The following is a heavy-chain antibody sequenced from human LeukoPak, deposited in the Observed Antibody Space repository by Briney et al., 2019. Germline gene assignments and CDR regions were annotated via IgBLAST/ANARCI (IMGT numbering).Heavy chain of an antibody. D-gene: IGHD6-13*01. CDR2: IYYSGST. CDR1: GASISSYY. J-gene: IGHJ5*02. Sequence: SETLSLTCTVSGASISSYYWSWIRQPPGKGLEWIGYIYYSGSTNYNPSLKSRVTISVDTSKNQFSLKLSSVTAADTAVYYCARGSYSSWFDPWGQGTLVTVSS. CDR3: ARGSYSSWFDP. V-gene: IGHV4-59*01.